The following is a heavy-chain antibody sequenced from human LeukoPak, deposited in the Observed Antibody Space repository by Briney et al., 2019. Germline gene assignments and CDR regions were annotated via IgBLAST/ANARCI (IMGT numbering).Heavy chain of an antibody. Sequence: GASVKVSCKASGYTFTNYYMHWVRQAPGQGLEWMGWINPNSGGTNYAQKFQGRVTMTRDTSISTAYMELSRLRSDDTAVYYCARDGLTEIQLWTGGDYWGQGTLVTVSS. CDR3: ARDGLTEIQLWTGGDY. CDR2: INPNSGGT. J-gene: IGHJ4*02. V-gene: IGHV1-2*02. D-gene: IGHD5-18*01. CDR1: GYTFTNYY.